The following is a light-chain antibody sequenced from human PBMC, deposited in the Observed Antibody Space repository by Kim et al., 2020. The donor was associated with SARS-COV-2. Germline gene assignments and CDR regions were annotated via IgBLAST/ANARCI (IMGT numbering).Light chain of an antibody. CDR3: QVFDGSSDQYVV. V-gene: IGLV3-21*03. J-gene: IGLJ2*01. CDR2: NVN. CDR1: KRDVIG. Sequence: PVKPGTIASGEGKRDVIGVHYGHQKPGQAPVLVFQNVNDRPPGIPGRFSGSKCGNTATLTIISTEGGDEADYYCQVFDGSSDQYVVFGGGTQLTVL.